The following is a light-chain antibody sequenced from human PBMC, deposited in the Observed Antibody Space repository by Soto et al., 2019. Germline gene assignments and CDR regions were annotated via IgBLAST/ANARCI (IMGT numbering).Light chain of an antibody. Sequence: DIQLTQSPSFLSASVGDRVTITCRASQAIDTYLAWYQQKPGKAPKLLIYAASLLQSGDPSRFSGSGSGTEFTLKINRLQPEDFASYYCQQLNSFPFIFGQGTRLEIK. J-gene: IGKJ5*01. CDR1: QAIDTY. CDR2: AAS. CDR3: QQLNSFPFI. V-gene: IGKV1-9*01.